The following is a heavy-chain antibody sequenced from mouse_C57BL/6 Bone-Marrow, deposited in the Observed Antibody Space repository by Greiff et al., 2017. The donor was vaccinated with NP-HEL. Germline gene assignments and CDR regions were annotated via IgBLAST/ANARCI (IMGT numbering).Heavy chain of an antibody. D-gene: IGHD1-1*02. V-gene: IGHV1-19*01. J-gene: IGHJ3*01. CDR3: ARGGGPAWFAY. CDR2: INPYNGGT. CDR1: GYTFTDSY. Sequence: VQLQQSGPVLVKPGASVKMSFTASGYTFTDSYMNWVKQSHGKILEWIVVINPYNGGTSYNQKFKGKATLTVAKSSSTADMELNILTSEDSAVYYCARGGGPAWFAYWGQGTLVTVSA.